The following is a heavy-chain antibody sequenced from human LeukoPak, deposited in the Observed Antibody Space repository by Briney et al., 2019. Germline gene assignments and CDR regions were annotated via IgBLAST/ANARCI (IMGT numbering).Heavy chain of an antibody. CDR1: GYAFTGYY. J-gene: IGHJ4*02. CDR2: INPNSGGT. CDR3: ARDWRAHPAKLDY. V-gene: IGHV1-2*02. Sequence: ASVKVSCKASGYAFTGYYMHWVRQAPGQGLEWMGWINPNSGGTNYAQKFQGRVTMTRDTSISTAYMELSGLRSDDTAVYYCARDWRAHPAKLDYWGQGTLVTVSS.